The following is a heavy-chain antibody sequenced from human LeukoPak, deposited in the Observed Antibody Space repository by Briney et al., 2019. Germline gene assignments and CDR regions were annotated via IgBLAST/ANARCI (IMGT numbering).Heavy chain of an antibody. Sequence: GGSLRLSCAASGFTFSSYGMHWVRQAPGKGLEWVAVIWYDGSNKYYADSVKGRFTTSRDNSKNTLYLQMNSLRAEDTAVYYCASTYYYDSIDYWGQGTLVTVSS. V-gene: IGHV3-33*01. D-gene: IGHD3-22*01. J-gene: IGHJ4*02. CDR3: ASTYYYDSIDY. CDR2: IWYDGSNK. CDR1: GFTFSSYG.